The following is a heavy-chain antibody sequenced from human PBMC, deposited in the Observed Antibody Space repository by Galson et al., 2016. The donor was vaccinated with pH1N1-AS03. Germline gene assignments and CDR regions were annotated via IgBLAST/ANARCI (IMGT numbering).Heavy chain of an antibody. J-gene: IGHJ6*02. CDR3: ARRRLDPFRGASGWYFYFYGVDG. CDR2: IIPTYGTS. CDR1: GDTFSGYG. D-gene: IGHD6-25*01. Sequence: SVKVSCKASGDTFSGYGINWVRQAPGQGLEWMGGIIPTYGTSNYAQKFQGRVTITADESTSTTYMDLSSLRSEDTAVYFCARRRLDPFRGASGWYFYFYGVDGWGQGTTVTVSS. V-gene: IGHV1-69*13.